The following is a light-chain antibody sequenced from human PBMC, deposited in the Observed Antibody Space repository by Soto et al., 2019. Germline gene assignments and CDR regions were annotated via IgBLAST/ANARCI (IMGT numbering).Light chain of an antibody. CDR1: SSDVGGYNF. CDR2: EVT. V-gene: IGLV2-8*01. Sequence: QSVLTQPASVSGSPGQSITISCTGTSSDVGGYNFVSWFQQHPGKAPKLMIYEVTKRPSGVPDRFSGSKSGNTASLTVSGLQAEDEADYYCISYAAGNNYLVFGGGTQLTVL. CDR3: ISYAAGNNYLV. J-gene: IGLJ2*01.